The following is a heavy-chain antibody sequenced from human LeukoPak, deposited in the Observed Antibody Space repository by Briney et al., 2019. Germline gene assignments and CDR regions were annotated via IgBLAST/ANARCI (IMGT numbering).Heavy chain of an antibody. D-gene: IGHD5-12*01. Sequence: SETLSLTCTVSGCSISNFYWSWIRQPAGKGLEWIGYIHYSGSTNYNPSLKSRVTISVDTSKNQFSLKLSSVTAADTAVYYCARSPVATTLESDYWGQGTLVTVSS. CDR3: ARSPVATTLESDY. V-gene: IGHV4-59*01. CDR1: GCSISNFY. CDR2: IHYSGST. J-gene: IGHJ4*02.